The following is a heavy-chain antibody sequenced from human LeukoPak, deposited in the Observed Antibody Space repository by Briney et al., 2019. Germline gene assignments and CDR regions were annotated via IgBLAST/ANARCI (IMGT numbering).Heavy chain of an antibody. Sequence: SVKVSCKASGGTFSGYAISWVRQAPGQGLEWMGGIIPIFGTANYAQKFQGRVTITADESTSTAYMELSSLRSEDTAVYYCASVFYDFWSGYSYYYYYYMDVWGKGTTVTVSS. J-gene: IGHJ6*03. CDR3: ASVFYDFWSGYSYYYYYYMDV. CDR1: GGTFSGYA. V-gene: IGHV1-69*13. CDR2: IIPIFGTA. D-gene: IGHD3-3*01.